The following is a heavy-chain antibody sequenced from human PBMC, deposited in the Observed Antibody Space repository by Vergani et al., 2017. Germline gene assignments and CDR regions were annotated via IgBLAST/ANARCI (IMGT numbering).Heavy chain of an antibody. Sequence: QVQLVQSGAEVKKPGASVKVSCKASGYTFTSYGISWVRQAPGQGLEWMGWISAYNGNTNYAQKLQGRVTMTTDTSTSTAYMELRSLRSDDTAVYYCARDRPGDSSSWYEYYYYYGMDVGGQGTTVTVSS. CDR1: GYTFTSYG. D-gene: IGHD6-13*01. J-gene: IGHJ6*02. CDR3: ARDRPGDSSSWYEYYYYYGMDV. CDR2: ISAYNGNT. V-gene: IGHV1-18*01.